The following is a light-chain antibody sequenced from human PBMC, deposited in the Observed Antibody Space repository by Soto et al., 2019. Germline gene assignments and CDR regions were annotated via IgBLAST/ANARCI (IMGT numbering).Light chain of an antibody. V-gene: IGKV3-20*01. Sequence: EVVLTQSPGTLSLSPGARATLSCRASQSVSNTYLAWYQQKRGQAPRLLIYGASDRATGIPDRFSASGSGADFTLTISRLEPEDFAVYYCQQYGSPPYTFGQGTKLEMK. CDR3: QQYGSPPYT. CDR1: QSVSNTY. CDR2: GAS. J-gene: IGKJ2*01.